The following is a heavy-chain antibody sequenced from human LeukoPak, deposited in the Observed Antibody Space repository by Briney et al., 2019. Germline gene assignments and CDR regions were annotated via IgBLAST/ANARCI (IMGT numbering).Heavy chain of an antibody. CDR2: IYYSGST. D-gene: IGHD3-22*01. CDR3: ARDGDYYDSSGYYYSNWFDP. J-gene: IGHJ5*02. Sequence: SETLSLTCTVSGGSISIYYWSWIRQPPGKGLEWIGYIYYSGSTNYNPSLKSRVTISVDTSKNQFSLKLSSVTAADTAVYYCARDGDYYDSSGYYYSNWFDPWGQGTLVTVSS. V-gene: IGHV4-59*01. CDR1: GGSISIYY.